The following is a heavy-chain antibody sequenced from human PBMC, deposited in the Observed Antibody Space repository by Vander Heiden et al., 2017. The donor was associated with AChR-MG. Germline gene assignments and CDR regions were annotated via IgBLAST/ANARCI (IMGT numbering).Heavy chain of an antibody. CDR3: AKDISRMTTVSLFDY. CDR2: IGWNSGSI. D-gene: IGHD4-17*01. CDR1: GFTFDDYA. V-gene: IGHV3-9*01. Sequence: EVQLVESGGRLVQPSRSLRLSCAAPGFTFDDYAMHWVRQAPGKRLEWVSGIGWNSGSIGYADSVKGRFTISRDNAKNSLYLQMNSLRAEDTALYYCAKDISRMTTVSLFDYWGQGTLVTVSS. J-gene: IGHJ4*02.